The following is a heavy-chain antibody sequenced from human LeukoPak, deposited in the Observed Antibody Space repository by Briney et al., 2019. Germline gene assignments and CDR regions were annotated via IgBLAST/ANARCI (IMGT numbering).Heavy chain of an antibody. CDR1: DYTFTDYG. V-gene: IGHV1-18*01. CDR3: AREGRGWFDP. J-gene: IGHJ5*02. CDR2: ISPYNGDT. Sequence: GASVKVSCKASDYTFTDYGITWVRQAPGQGLEWMGWISPYNGDTNYAEMFQGRVTMTTDTSTTTAYMELRSLKSDDTAVYYCAREGRGWFDPWGQGTQVTVSS.